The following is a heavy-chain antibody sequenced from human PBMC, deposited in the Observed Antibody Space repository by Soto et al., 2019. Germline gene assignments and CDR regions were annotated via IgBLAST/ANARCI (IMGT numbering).Heavy chain of an antibody. J-gene: IGHJ6*02. Sequence: QVQLQQWGAGLLKPSETLSLTCAVYGGSFSGYYWNWVRQPPGKGLEWIGGINHGGSTNYNPSLKSRVTISVDTSKTHFSLKLSSVIAADTAVYYCAREEVAQWFTRGYYGMDVWGQGTTVTVSS. V-gene: IGHV4-34*01. CDR2: INHGGST. CDR3: AREEVAQWFTRGYYGMDV. D-gene: IGHD2-2*01. CDR1: GGSFSGYY.